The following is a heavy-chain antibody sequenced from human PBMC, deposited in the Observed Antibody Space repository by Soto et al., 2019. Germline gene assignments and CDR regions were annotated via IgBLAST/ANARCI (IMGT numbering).Heavy chain of an antibody. Sequence: QVQLVESGGGLVQPGRSLRLSCVVSGFTDSNYGMHWVRQAPGKGLEWVADIWYDGTGQRYAGSVQGRFTISRDNSKNTLYLQINSLRVEDTAVYYCAKDEVSREYYGHSLDVSGQGTTVTVSS. J-gene: IGHJ6*02. CDR3: AKDEVSREYYGHSLDV. D-gene: IGHD4-17*01. CDR2: IWYDGTGQ. V-gene: IGHV3-33*03. CDR1: GFTDSNYG.